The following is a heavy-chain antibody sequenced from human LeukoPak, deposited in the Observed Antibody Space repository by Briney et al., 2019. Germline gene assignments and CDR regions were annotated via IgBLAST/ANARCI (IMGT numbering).Heavy chain of an antibody. J-gene: IGHJ3*02. V-gene: IGHV3-23*01. CDR2: VSGSGSST. CDR1: GFTFSSYA. CDR3: AKDQNYYGSGSADDAFDI. Sequence: PGGSLRLSCAASGFTFSSYAMSWVRQAPGKGLEWVSAVSGSGSSTFYADSVKGRFTISRDNSKNTLYLQMNSLRAEDTAVYYCAKDQNYYGSGSADDAFDIWGQGTMVTVSS. D-gene: IGHD3-10*01.